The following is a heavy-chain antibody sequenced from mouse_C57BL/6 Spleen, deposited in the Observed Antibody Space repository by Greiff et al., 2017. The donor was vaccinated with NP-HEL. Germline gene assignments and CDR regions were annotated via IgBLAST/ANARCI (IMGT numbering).Heavy chain of an antibody. CDR1: GFTFSNYW. CDR2: IRLKSDNYAT. D-gene: IGHD4-1*01. V-gene: IGHV6-3*01. Sequence: EVMLVESGGGLVQPGGSMKLSCVASGFTFSNYWMNWVRQSPEKGLEWVAQIRLKSDNYATHYAESVKGRFTISRDDSKSSVYLQMNNLRAEDTGIYYCTELGPGFAYWGQGTLVTVSA. J-gene: IGHJ3*01. CDR3: TELGPGFAY.